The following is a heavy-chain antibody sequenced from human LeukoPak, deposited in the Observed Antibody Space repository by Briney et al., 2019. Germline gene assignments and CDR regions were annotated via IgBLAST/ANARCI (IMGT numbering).Heavy chain of an antibody. CDR3: ATGYCSSTNCRIDY. Sequence: VASVKVSCKASGYTFTSYGISWVRQAPGQGLEWMGWISAYNGNTNYAQKLQGRVTMTTDTSTSTAYMELRSLRSGDTAVYYCATGYCSSTNCRIDYWGQGTLVSVSS. J-gene: IGHJ4*02. CDR1: GYTFTSYG. CDR2: ISAYNGNT. D-gene: IGHD2-2*03. V-gene: IGHV1-18*01.